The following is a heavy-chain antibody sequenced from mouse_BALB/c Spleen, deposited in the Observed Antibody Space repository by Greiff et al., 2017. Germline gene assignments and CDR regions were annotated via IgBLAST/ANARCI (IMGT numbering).Heavy chain of an antibody. CDR3: ARILNWVDY. CDR2: IRNKANGYTT. D-gene: IGHD4-1*02. Sequence: DVKLVESGGGLVQPGGSLRLSCATSGFTFTDYYMSWVRQPPGKALEWLGFIRNKANGYTTEYSASVKGRFTISRDNSQSILYLQMNTLRAEDSATYYCARILNWVDYWGQGTTLTVSS. J-gene: IGHJ2*01. V-gene: IGHV7-3*02. CDR1: GFTFTDYY.